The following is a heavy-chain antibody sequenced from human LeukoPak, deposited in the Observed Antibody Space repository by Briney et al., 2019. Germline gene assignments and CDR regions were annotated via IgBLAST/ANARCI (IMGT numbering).Heavy chain of an antibody. CDR2: ISAYNGNT. J-gene: IGHJ6*02. CDR3: ARGQVSDFWSGYFIDYYGMDV. D-gene: IGHD3-3*01. V-gene: IGHV1-18*01. Sequence: ASVKVSCKASGYTFTSYGISWVRQAPGQGLEWMGWISAYNGNTNYAQNLQGRVTMTTDTSTSTAYMELRSLSSDDTAVYYCARGQVSDFWSGYFIDYYGMDVWGQGTTVTVSS. CDR1: GYTFTSYG.